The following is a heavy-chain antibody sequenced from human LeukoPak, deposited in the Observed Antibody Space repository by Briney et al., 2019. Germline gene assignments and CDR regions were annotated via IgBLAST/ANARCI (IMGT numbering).Heavy chain of an antibody. V-gene: IGHV4-38-2*02. CDR3: ARDGVMVSGSPFDY. Sequence: PSETLSLTCTVSGYSISSGYYWGWIRQPPGKGLEWIGSIYGSGSTYYNPSLKSRVTISVDTSKNQFSLKLSSVTAADTAVYYCARDGVMVSGSPFDYWGQGTLVTVSS. CDR2: IYGSGST. CDR1: GYSISSGYY. D-gene: IGHD3-16*02. J-gene: IGHJ4*02.